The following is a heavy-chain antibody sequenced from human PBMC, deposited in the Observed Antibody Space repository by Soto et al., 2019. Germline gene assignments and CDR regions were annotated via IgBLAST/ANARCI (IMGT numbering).Heavy chain of an antibody. CDR3: GVSTTAFMDV. D-gene: IGHD1-1*01. CDR1: GYTFTSYA. Sequence: GASVTVSCKGSGYTFTSYAMHWVRQAPGQRLEWMGWINAGNGNTKYSQKFQGRVTITRDTSASTAYMELSSLRSEDTAVYYCGVSTTAFMDVWGQGTTVTVSS. V-gene: IGHV1-3*01. J-gene: IGHJ6*02. CDR2: INAGNGNT.